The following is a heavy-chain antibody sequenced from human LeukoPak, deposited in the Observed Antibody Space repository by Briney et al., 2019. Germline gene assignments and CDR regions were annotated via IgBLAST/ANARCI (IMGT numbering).Heavy chain of an antibody. V-gene: IGHV5-51*01. J-gene: IGHJ4*02. Sequence: GESLKISCKGSGYSFTSYWIGWVRQMPGRGLEWMGIIYPGDSDTRYSPSFQGQVTISADKSISTAYLQWSSLKASDTAMYYCAIKRGCSSTSCYTFVYWGQGTLVTVSS. CDR2: IYPGDSDT. CDR3: AIKRGCSSTSCYTFVY. D-gene: IGHD2-2*02. CDR1: GYSFTSYW.